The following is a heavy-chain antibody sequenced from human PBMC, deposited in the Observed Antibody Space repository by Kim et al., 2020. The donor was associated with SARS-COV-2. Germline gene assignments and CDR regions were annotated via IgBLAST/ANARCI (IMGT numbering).Heavy chain of an antibody. CDR1: GGSISSSSYY. CDR3: ARHLDAWSSSSLFDY. D-gene: IGHD6-6*01. CDR2: IYYSGST. J-gene: IGHJ4*02. Sequence: SETLSLTCTVSGGSISSSSYYWGWIRQPPGKGLEWIGSIYYSGSTYYNPSLKSRVTISVDTSKAQFSLKLSSVTAADTAVYYCARHLDAWSSSSLFDYWGQGTLATVSS. V-gene: IGHV4-39*01.